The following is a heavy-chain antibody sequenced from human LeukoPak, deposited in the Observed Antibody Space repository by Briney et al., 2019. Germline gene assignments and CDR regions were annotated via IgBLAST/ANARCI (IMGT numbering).Heavy chain of an antibody. CDR3: ARRYYDSSGFDAFDI. CDR2: IYYSGST. J-gene: IGHJ3*02. V-gene: IGHV4-39*01. Sequence: SETLSLTCTVSGGSITSSSYYWGWIRQPPGKGLEWIGSIYYSGSTYYNPSLKSRVTISVDTSKNQFSLKLSSVTAADTAVYYCARRYYDSSGFDAFDIWGQGTMVTVSS. D-gene: IGHD3-22*01. CDR1: GGSITSSSYY.